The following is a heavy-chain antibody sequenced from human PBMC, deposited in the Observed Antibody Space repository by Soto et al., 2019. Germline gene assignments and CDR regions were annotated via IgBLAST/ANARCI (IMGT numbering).Heavy chain of an antibody. CDR3: ARSIHHTVTSPLDC. J-gene: IGHJ4*02. D-gene: IGHD4-4*01. CDR1: GFTFSSYA. CDR2: ISYDGSNK. Sequence: QVQLVESGGGVVQPGRSLRLSCAASGFTFSSYAMHWVRQAPGKGLEWVALISYDGSNKFYADSVKGRFTISRDNSKNTLYLQMNSLRAEDTAVYYCARSIHHTVTSPLDCWGQGTLVPVSS. V-gene: IGHV3-30-3*01.